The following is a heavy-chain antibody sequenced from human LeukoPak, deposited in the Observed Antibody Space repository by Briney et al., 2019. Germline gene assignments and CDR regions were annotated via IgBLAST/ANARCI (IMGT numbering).Heavy chain of an antibody. CDR1: GGSINSGDHY. D-gene: IGHD3-10*01. CDR3: ARLYGSGSYYNY. V-gene: IGHV4-39*01. J-gene: IGHJ4*02. Sequence: SETLSLTCTVSGGSINSGDHYWGWIRQPPGKGLEWIGSFYYTGNTYYNPSLKSRVTISVDTSKNQFSLKLSSVTAADTAVYYCARLYGSGSYYNYWGQGTLVTVSS. CDR2: FYYTGNT.